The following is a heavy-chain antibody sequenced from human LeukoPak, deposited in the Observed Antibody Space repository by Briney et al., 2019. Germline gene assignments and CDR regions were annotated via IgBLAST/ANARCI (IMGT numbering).Heavy chain of an antibody. CDR3: AKDQGYGSYYYYGMDV. CDR1: GFTFDDYA. V-gene: IGHV3-9*01. D-gene: IGHD6-13*01. J-gene: IGHJ6*02. CDR2: ISWNSGSI. Sequence: GGSLRLSCAASGFTFDDYAMDWVRQAPGKGLEWVSGISWNSGSIGYADSVKGRFTISRDNAKNSLYLQMNSLRAEDTALYYCAKDQGYGSYYYYGMDVWGQGTTVTVSS.